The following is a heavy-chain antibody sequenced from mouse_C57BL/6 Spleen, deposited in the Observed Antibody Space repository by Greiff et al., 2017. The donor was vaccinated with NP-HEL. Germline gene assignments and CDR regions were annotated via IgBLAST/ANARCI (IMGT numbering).Heavy chain of an antibody. CDR2: IHPSASDT. J-gene: IGHJ4*01. V-gene: IGHV1-74*01. CDR1: GYTFTSYW. CDR3: AIYRGDYYAMDY. Sequence: VKLQQPGAELVKPGASVKVSCKASGYTFTSYWMHWVKQRPGQGLEWIGRIHPSASDTNYNQKFKGKATLTVDKSSSTAYMQRGSLTSEDSAVYYCAIYRGDYYAMDYWGQGTSVTVSS.